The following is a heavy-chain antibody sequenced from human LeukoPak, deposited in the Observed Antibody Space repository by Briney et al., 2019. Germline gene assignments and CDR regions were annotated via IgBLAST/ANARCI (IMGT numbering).Heavy chain of an antibody. J-gene: IGHJ3*02. Sequence: ASVKVSCKASGYTFTSYDINWVRQATGQGLEWMGWMNPNSGNTGYAQKFQGRVTMTRDTSTSTVYMELSSLRSEDTAVYYCARRDGGPDAFDIWGQGTMVTVSS. CDR1: GYTFTSYD. CDR3: ARRDGGPDAFDI. CDR2: MNPNSGNT. D-gene: IGHD3-10*01. V-gene: IGHV1-8*01.